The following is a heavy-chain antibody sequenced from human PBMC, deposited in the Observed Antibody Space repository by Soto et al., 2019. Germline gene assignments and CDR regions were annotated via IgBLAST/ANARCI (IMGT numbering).Heavy chain of an antibody. D-gene: IGHD2-15*01. J-gene: IGHJ4*02. CDR2: ISYEGSNK. CDR3: AGGQYYFDY. CDR1: GFPFSRYG. V-gene: IGHV3-30*03. Sequence: QVQLVESGGGVVQPGRSLRLSCAASGFPFSRYGMHWFRQAPGKGLEWVAHISYEGSNKHYTDSVKGRLTISRDNSKNMLYLQMSSLRAEDRAVYYCAGGQYYFDYCGQGNRVAVSS.